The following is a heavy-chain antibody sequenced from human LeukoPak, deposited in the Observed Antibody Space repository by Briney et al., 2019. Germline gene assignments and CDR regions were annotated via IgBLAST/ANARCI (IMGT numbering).Heavy chain of an antibody. V-gene: IGHV3-66*01. Sequence: GGSLRLSCAVSRFTVSSNYMSWVRQAPGKALEWVSLIYSDGSTYYADSVKGRFTISRDNAKNTLYLQMNSLRAEDTAVYYCARGSNYGMDVWGQGTTVTVSS. J-gene: IGHJ6*02. CDR1: RFTVSSNY. CDR2: IYSDGST. CDR3: ARGSNYGMDV.